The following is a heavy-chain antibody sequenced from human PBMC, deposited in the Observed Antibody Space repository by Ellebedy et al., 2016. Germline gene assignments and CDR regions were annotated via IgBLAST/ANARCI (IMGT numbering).Heavy chain of an antibody. Sequence: GGSLRLXXAASGLTLSTSLVPTFSDYSMHWVRQAPGKGLEWVAVISPDGNAYDHADSVKGRFTISRDNSRNSLYLQMNSLRPEDTALYYCVKERYGVQFVLGSWGQGTLVTVAS. D-gene: IGHD6-6*01. J-gene: IGHJ5*02. CDR1: GLTLSTSLVPTFSDYS. CDR3: VKERYGVQFVLGS. CDR2: ISPDGNAY. V-gene: IGHV3-30-3*01.